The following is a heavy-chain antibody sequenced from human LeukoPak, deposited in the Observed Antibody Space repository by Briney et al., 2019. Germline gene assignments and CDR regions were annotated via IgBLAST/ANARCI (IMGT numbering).Heavy chain of an antibody. V-gene: IGHV3-21*01. CDR2: ISSSSSSK. J-gene: IGHJ4*02. Sequence: PGGSLRLSCAASVFTFSSYSMNWVRQAPGKGLEWVSSISSSSSSKYYADSVNGRCTISRDNAKNSLYLQMNSLRAEDTAVYYCARSTVTTGLVDYWGQGTLVTVSS. CDR3: ARSTVTTGLVDY. D-gene: IGHD4-17*01. CDR1: VFTFSSYS.